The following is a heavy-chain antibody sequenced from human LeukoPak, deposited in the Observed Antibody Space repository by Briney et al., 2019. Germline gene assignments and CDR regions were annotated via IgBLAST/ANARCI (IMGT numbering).Heavy chain of an antibody. CDR1: GGSISSYY. CDR2: IYTSGST. D-gene: IGHD4-17*01. J-gene: IGHJ5*02. Sequence: PSETLSLTCTVSGGSISSYYWSWIRQPAGKGLEWIGRIYTSGSTNYNPSLKSRVTMSVDTSKNQFSLKLSSVTAADTAVYYCARDRANYGDYSYWFDPWGQGTLVTVSS. CDR3: ARDRANYGDYSYWFDP. V-gene: IGHV4-4*07.